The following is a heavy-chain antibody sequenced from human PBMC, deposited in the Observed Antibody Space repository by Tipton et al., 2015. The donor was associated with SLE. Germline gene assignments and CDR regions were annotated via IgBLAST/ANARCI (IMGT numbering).Heavy chain of an antibody. CDR2: SIPMVEKI. Sequence: QLVQSGAEVKKPGSSVKVSCKASGGTFDNYAVNWVRQAPGKGLEWMGRSIPMVEKISTSQKFQGRVTITADKSSSTVFMELRSLRSEDTAVYYCARDRGVAADMDIWGKGTNVTVSS. CDR3: ARDRGVAADMDI. D-gene: IGHD3-10*01. V-gene: IGHV1-69*09. CDR1: GGTFDNYA. J-gene: IGHJ6*04.